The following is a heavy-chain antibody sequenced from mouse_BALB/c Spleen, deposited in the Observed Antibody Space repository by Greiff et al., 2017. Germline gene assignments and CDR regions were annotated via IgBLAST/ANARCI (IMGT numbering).Heavy chain of an antibody. CDR1: GFTFSSYT. CDR3: ARFLSTWAMDY. CDR2: ISSGGGNT. J-gene: IGHJ4*01. D-gene: IGHD2-1*01. V-gene: IGHV5-9*03. Sequence: DVKLVESGGGLVKPGGSLKLSCAASGFTFSSYTMSWVRQTPEKRLEWVATISSGGGNTYYPDSVKGRFTISRDNAKNNLYLQMSSLRSEDTALYYCARFLSTWAMDYWGQGTSVTVSS.